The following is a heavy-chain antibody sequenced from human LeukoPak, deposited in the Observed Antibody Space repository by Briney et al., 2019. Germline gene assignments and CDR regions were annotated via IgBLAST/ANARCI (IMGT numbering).Heavy chain of an antibody. CDR2: INHSGST. V-gene: IGHV4-34*01. J-gene: IGHJ5*02. Sequence: PSETLSLTCAVYGGSFSYYYWSWIRQPPGKGLEWIGEINHSGSTNYNPSLKSRVTISVDTSKNQFSLKLSSVTAADTAVYYCARLKTYDYVWGSYRSNWFDPWGQGTLVTVSS. D-gene: IGHD3-16*02. CDR1: GGSFSYYY. CDR3: ARLKTYDYVWGSYRSNWFDP.